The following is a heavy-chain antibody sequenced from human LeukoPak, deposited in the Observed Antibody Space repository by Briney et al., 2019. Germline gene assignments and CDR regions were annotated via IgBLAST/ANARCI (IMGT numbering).Heavy chain of an antibody. Sequence: AGGSLRLSCAASGFTFDDYGMSWVRQAPGKGLEWVSGINWSGGRTGYADSLKGRFTISRDNAKNTLYLQMNSLRDEDTALYYCARESYCSGGSCYMNYWGQGTLVTVSS. V-gene: IGHV3-20*04. CDR2: INWSGGRT. D-gene: IGHD2-15*01. J-gene: IGHJ4*02. CDR3: ARESYCSGGSCYMNY. CDR1: GFTFDDYG.